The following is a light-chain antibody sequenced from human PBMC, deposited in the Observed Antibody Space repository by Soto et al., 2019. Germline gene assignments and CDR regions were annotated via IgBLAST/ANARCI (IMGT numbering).Light chain of an antibody. Sequence: EIQMTQSPSTLSASVGDRVTLSCRASQTISNRLAWYQQKPGKPPKLLIHDASSLDSGVPSRFSGRGSGTEFTLPISSLQLDYCEKYYCRHSSETFGQGTKLEIK. J-gene: IGKJ1*01. CDR3: RHSSET. CDR1: QTISNR. CDR2: DAS. V-gene: IGKV1-5*01.